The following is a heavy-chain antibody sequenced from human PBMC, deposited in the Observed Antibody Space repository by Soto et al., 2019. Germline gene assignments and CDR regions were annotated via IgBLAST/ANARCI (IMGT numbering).Heavy chain of an antibody. CDR1: GFTFSRSW. V-gene: IGHV3-74*01. CDR3: STEEGRSRWPPVDH. CDR2: ISSDGSTT. Sequence: GGSLRLSCAASGFTFSRSWMHWVRQAPGRGLVWVSRISSDGSTTTYADSVKGRLTVSRDNAKNMLFLHMNTLRAEDAAVYYCSTEEGRSRWPPVDHWGRGTLVTVSS. D-gene: IGHD6-13*01. J-gene: IGHJ4*02.